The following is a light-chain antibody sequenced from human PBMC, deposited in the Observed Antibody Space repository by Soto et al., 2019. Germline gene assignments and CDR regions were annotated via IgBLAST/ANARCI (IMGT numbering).Light chain of an antibody. J-gene: IGLJ2*01. CDR1: SSDVGGYNY. CDR3: SSYTTSTSFIL. V-gene: IGLV2-8*01. CDR2: EVS. Sequence: QSALTQPPSASGSPGQSVTISCTGTSSDVGGYNYVSWYQQYPGKAPKLMIYEVSKRPSGVPDRFSGSKSGNTASLTVSGLQAEDEAYYYCSSYTTSTSFILFGGGTKLTVL.